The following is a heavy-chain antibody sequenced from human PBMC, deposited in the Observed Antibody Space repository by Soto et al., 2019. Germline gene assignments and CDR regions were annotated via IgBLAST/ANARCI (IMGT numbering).Heavy chain of an antibody. CDR2: IIPIFGTA. D-gene: IGHD5-12*01. CDR3: ARLVSVATMPFDY. CDR1: GGTFSSYA. J-gene: IGHJ4*02. V-gene: IGHV1-69*13. Sequence: ASVKVSCKASGGTFSSYAISWVRQAPGQGLEWMGGIIPIFGTANYAQKFQGRVTITADESTSTAYMELSSLRSEDTAVYYCARLVSVATMPFDYWGQGTLVTVSS.